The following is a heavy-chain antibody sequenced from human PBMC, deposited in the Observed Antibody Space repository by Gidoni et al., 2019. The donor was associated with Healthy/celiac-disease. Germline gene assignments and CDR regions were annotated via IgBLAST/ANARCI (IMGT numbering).Heavy chain of an antibody. D-gene: IGHD3-10*01. CDR1: GFASSSHR. V-gene: IGHV3-21*01. Sequence: EVQLVESGGGMVKPGGSLGLSCAASGFASSSHRLNWVRQAPGKGLEWVSSISSSSSYIYYADSVKGRFTISRDNAKNSLYLQMNSLRAEDTAVYYCASEYGPQKADLGYWGQGTLVTVSS. J-gene: IGHJ4*02. CDR3: ASEYGPQKADLGY. CDR2: ISSSSSYI.